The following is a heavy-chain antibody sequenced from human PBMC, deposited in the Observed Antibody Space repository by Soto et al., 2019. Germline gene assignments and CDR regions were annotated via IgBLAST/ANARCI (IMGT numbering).Heavy chain of an antibody. CDR1: GGTFSSYA. Sequence: GASVKVSCKASGGTFSSYAISWVRQAPGQGLEWMGGIIPIFGTANYAQKFQGRVTITADESTSTAYMELSSLRSEDTAVYCCARERRSAYGSYGYYYYYGMDVWGQGTTVTVSS. CDR2: IIPIFGTA. CDR3: ARERRSAYGSYGYYYYYGMDV. V-gene: IGHV1-69*13. D-gene: IGHD5-18*01. J-gene: IGHJ6*02.